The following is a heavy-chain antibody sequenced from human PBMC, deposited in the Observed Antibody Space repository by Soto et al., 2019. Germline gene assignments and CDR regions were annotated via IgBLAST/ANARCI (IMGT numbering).Heavy chain of an antibody. Sequence: PGGSLELSCAASGFTFSSYAMSWVRQAPGKGLEWVSAISGSGGSTYYADSVKGRFTISRDNSKNTLYLQMGSLRAEDMAVYYCARGPGYYFDYWGQGTLVTVSS. V-gene: IGHV3-23*01. J-gene: IGHJ4*02. CDR2: ISGSGGST. CDR1: GFTFSSYA. CDR3: ARGPGYYFDY.